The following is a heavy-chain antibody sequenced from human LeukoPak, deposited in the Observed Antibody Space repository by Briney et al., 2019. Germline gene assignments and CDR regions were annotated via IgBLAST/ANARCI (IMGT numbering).Heavy chain of an antibody. Sequence: GGSLRLSCTASGFSFSGHWMHWARQLPGKGLVWVSRISPTGSTTSYADSVKGRFTVSRDSAKNSLYLQMNSLRPEDTAVYYCARDMTYYYGMDVWGQGTTVTVSS. V-gene: IGHV3-74*01. D-gene: IGHD3-16*01. CDR1: GFSFSGHW. J-gene: IGHJ6*02. CDR3: ARDMTYYYGMDV. CDR2: ISPTGSTT.